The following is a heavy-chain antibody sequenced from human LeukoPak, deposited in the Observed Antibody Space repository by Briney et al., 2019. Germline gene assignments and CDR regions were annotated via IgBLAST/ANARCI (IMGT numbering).Heavy chain of an antibody. J-gene: IGHJ6*03. CDR1: GGSISSYY. CDR2: IYYSGST. V-gene: IGHV4-59*01. D-gene: IGHD3-10*01. CDR3: ARLKRYGSGSYGLNYYYYYMDV. Sequence: SETLSLTCTVSGGSISSYYWSWIRQPPGKGLEWIGYIYYSGSTNYNPSLKSRVTISVDTSKNQFSLKLSSLTAADTAVYYCARLKRYGSGSYGLNYYYYYMDVWGKRTTVTISS.